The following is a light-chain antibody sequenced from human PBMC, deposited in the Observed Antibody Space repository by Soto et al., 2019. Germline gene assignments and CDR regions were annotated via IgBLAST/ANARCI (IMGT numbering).Light chain of an antibody. CDR2: WAS. Sequence: DTVMTQSPDSLAVSLGERATINCKSSQSVLYSPNNKNYLAWYQQKPGQPPKLLIYWASIRESGVPDRFSGSGSGTDFTLTISSLQAEDVAVYYCQQHYSNPQTFGQGTKVEIK. J-gene: IGKJ1*01. CDR1: QSVLYSPNNKNY. CDR3: QQHYSNPQT. V-gene: IGKV4-1*01.